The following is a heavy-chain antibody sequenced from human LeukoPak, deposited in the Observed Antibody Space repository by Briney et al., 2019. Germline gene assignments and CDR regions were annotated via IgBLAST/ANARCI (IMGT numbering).Heavy chain of an antibody. Sequence: QSGGSLRLSCAASGFTFDDYAMHWVRQTPGKGLVWVSRINTDASVTTYADSVKGRFTISRDNAKNTVWLQMNSLRAEDTAVYYCARGVNGNSEYWGQGSLVTVSS. CDR3: ARGVNGNSEY. D-gene: IGHD4-23*01. CDR1: GFTFDDYA. J-gene: IGHJ4*02. V-gene: IGHV3-74*01. CDR2: INTDASVT.